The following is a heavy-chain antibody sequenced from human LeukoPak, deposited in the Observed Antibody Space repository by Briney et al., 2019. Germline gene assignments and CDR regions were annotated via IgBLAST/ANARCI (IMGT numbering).Heavy chain of an antibody. V-gene: IGHV3-53*01. D-gene: IGHD3-10*02. CDR1: GFTVSSNY. CDR3: CSGSYYNLFYY. Sequence: GGSLRLSCAASGFTVSSNYMSWVRQAPGKGLEWVSVIYSGGSTYYADSVKGRFTISRDNSKNTLYLQMNSLRAEDTAVYYCCSGSYYNLFYYWGQGTLVTVSS. J-gene: IGHJ4*02. CDR2: IYSGGST.